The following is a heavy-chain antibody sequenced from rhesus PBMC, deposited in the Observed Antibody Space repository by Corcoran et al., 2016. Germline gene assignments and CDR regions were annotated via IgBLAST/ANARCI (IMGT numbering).Heavy chain of an antibody. CDR3: AKSYSSWYYFDY. J-gene: IGHJ4*01. CDR2: INRGGGRT. D-gene: IGHD6-13*01. CDR1: GFTCSSYW. V-gene: IGHV3S25*01. Sequence: EVQLVESGGGLAKPGGSLRLSCAASGFTCSSYWMNWVRQAPGKGLEWVSAINRGGGRTYYADTVKCRFTISRENSKNTLSLQMNSLRAEDTAVYYCAKSYSSWYYFDYWGQGVLVTVSS.